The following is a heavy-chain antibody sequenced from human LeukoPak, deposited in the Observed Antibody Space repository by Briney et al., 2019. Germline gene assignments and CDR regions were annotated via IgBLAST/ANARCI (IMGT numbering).Heavy chain of an antibody. CDR3: ARGGLYCSSTSCYRGAFDI. V-gene: IGHV1-18*01. J-gene: IGHJ3*02. CDR1: GGTFSNYA. CDR2: ISAYNGNT. D-gene: IGHD2-2*01. Sequence: GASVKVSCKASGGTFSNYAISWVRQAPGQGLEWMGWISAYNGNTNYAQRLQGRVTMTTDTSTSTAYMELRSLRSDDTAVYYCARGGLYCSSTSCYRGAFDIWGQGTMVTVSS.